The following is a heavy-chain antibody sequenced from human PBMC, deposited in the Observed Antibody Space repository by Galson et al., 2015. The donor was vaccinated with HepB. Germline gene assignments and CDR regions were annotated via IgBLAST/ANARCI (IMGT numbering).Heavy chain of an antibody. CDR1: GGTFSSYA. Sequence: SVKVSCKASGGTFSSYAISWVRQAPGQGLEWMGGIIPILGIANYAQKFQGRVTITADKSTSTAYMELSSLRSEDTAVYYCARGTTVGFKGVLDYWGQGTLVTVSS. D-gene: IGHD4-23*01. CDR2: IIPILGIA. CDR3: ARGTTVGFKGVLDY. V-gene: IGHV1-69*10. J-gene: IGHJ4*02.